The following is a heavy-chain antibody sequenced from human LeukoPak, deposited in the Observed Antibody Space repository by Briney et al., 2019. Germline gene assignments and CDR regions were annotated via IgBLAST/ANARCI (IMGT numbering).Heavy chain of an antibody. CDR2: ISWNSGSI. CDR3: AKDRTPIAVAGENAFDI. CDR1: GFTFDDYA. J-gene: IGHJ3*02. V-gene: IGHV3-9*01. D-gene: IGHD6-19*01. Sequence: PGGSLRLSCAASGFTFDDYAMHWVRQAPGKGLEWVSGISWNSGSIGYADSVKGRFTISRDNAKNSLYLQMNSLRAEDTALYYCAKDRTPIAVAGENAFDIWGQGTMVTVSS.